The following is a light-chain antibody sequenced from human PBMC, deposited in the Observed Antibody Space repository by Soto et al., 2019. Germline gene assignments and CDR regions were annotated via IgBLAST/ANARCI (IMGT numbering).Light chain of an antibody. J-gene: IGKJ1*01. Sequence: VMTQSPATLSVSPGERATLSCRASQSVSSSYLAWYQQKPGQAPRLLIYGASSRATGIPDRFSGSGSGTDFTLTISRLEPEDFAVYYCQQYDSSPKTFGQGTKVDI. V-gene: IGKV3-20*01. CDR2: GAS. CDR3: QQYDSSPKT. CDR1: QSVSSSY.